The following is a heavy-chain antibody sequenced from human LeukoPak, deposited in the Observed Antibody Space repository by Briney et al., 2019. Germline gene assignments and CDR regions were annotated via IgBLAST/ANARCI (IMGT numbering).Heavy chain of an antibody. D-gene: IGHD5-12*01. Sequence: ASVKVSCKASGYRFTTYLIHWVRQAPGQNLEWMGWISPDNDNTKYSQKFQGRVTLTRDTSASTAYMELSGLRPEDTAVYYCARASDIVATEARYWGQGTLVTVSS. V-gene: IGHV1-3*01. CDR3: ARASDIVATEARY. CDR1: GYRFTTYL. J-gene: IGHJ4*02. CDR2: ISPDNDNT.